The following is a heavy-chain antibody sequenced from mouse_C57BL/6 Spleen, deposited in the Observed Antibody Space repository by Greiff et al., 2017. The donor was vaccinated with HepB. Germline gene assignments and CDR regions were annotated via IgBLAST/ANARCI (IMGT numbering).Heavy chain of an antibody. D-gene: IGHD4-1*01. CDR2: IYPSDSET. J-gene: IGHJ4*01. CDR3: ARFWGGYAMDY. V-gene: IGHV1-61*01. CDR1: GYTFTSYW. Sequence: VQLKQPGAELVRPGSSVKLSCKASGYTFTSYWMDWVKQRPGQGLEWIGNIYPSDSETHYNQKFKDKATLTVDKSSSTAYMQLSSLTSEDSAVYYCARFWGGYAMDYWGQGTSVTVSS.